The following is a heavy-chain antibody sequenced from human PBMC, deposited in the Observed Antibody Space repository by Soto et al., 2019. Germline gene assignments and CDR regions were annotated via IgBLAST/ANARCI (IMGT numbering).Heavy chain of an antibody. J-gene: IGHJ4*02. CDR2: INVGNGNT. V-gene: IGHV1-3*01. CDR3: ATPQDYDGCLDS. CDR1: GYNFTRYN. D-gene: IGHD3-22*01. Sequence: QVQFVQSGAEVKKPGASVKVSCKTPGYNFTRYNIHWVRQAPGQRLEWMGWINVGNGNTRYSQKFQGRLTLTRDTPGNTAYLALNSLISEDTAVYYCATPQDYDGCLDSWGQGTLVTVSS.